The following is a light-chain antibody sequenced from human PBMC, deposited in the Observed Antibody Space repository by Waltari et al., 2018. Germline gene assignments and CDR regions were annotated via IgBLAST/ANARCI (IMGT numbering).Light chain of an antibody. CDR2: AAS. V-gene: IGKV1-39*01. J-gene: IGKJ2*01. CDR1: QSISTH. Sequence: DIQMTQSPSSLSASVGDRVSITCRASQSISTHLNWYQQKPGKAPKLLIYAASNLQSGVPSRFSGRGSETDFTLTISSLQPEDFATYYCQQLNSFPRTFGQGTRLEIK. CDR3: QQLNSFPRT.